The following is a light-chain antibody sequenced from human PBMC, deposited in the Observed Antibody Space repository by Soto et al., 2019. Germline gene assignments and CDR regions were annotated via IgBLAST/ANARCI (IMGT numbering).Light chain of an antibody. CDR2: DAS. V-gene: IGKV1-33*01. CDR1: QAISNY. CDR3: QQYDNLPIT. Sequence: DIQMTQSPSSLSASVGDRVTITCQASQAISNYLNWYQQKPGKATKLLIYDASNLETGVPSRFSGSGSGTDFTFTISSLQPEDIATYYCQQYDNLPITFGQGTRLEIK. J-gene: IGKJ5*01.